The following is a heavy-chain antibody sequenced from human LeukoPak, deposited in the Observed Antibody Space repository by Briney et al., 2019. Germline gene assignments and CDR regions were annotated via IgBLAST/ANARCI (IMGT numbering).Heavy chain of an antibody. D-gene: IGHD2-2*01. Sequence: GRSLRLSCAASGFTFSSYDMHWVRQAPGKGLEWVAVISYDGSDKYYADSVKGRFTISRDNSKNTLYLQMNSLRTEDTAVYYCAKDGYPLGYCSSTSCPYYFNYWGQGTLVTVSS. CDR1: GFTFSSYD. CDR2: ISYDGSDK. V-gene: IGHV3-30*18. J-gene: IGHJ4*02. CDR3: AKDGYPLGYCSSTSCPYYFNY.